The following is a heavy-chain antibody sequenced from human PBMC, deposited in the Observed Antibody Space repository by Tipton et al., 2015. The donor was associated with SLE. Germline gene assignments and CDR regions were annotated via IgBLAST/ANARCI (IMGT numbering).Heavy chain of an antibody. D-gene: IGHD6-19*01. CDR1: GYPFTNYY. V-gene: IGHV1-46*01. CDR3: ARDVRLQSIGVAGPSY. Sequence: QVQLVQSGAEVRKPGASVKVSCKASGYPFTNYYMHWVRQAPGQGLEWMGIINPTGGSTSYAQKFQDRVTMTWDTSTSTVYMELSSLRSEDTAVYYCARDVRLQSIGVAGPSYWGQGTLVTVSS. CDR2: INPTGGST. J-gene: IGHJ4*02.